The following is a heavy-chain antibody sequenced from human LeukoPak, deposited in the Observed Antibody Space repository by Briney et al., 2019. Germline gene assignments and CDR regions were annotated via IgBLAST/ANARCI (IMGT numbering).Heavy chain of an antibody. J-gene: IGHJ4*02. Sequence: PGGSLRLSCAASGFVFSDYYMSWIRQAPGKGLEWLSYISSSDGTTYYVDSVKGRFTISRDNAKNSLYLQMNRLRADDTAVYYCARFLKGPYAWANYRHFDYWGRGTLVTVSS. CDR3: ARFLKGPYAWANYRHFDY. CDR2: ISSSDGTT. D-gene: IGHD3-16*02. V-gene: IGHV3-11*01. CDR1: GFVFSDYY.